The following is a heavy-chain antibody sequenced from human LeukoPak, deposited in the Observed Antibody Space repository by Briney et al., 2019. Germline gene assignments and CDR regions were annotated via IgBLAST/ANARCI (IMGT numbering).Heavy chain of an antibody. CDR2: ISGSGGST. V-gene: IGHV3-23*01. CDR1: GFTFSSYA. Sequence: GGSLRLSCAASGFTFSSYATSWVRQAPGKGLEWVSAISGSGGSTYYADSVKGRFTISRDNSKNTLYLQMGSLRAEDMAVYYCARDDSGSFGYWGQGTLVTVSS. J-gene: IGHJ4*02. D-gene: IGHD1-26*01. CDR3: ARDDSGSFGY.